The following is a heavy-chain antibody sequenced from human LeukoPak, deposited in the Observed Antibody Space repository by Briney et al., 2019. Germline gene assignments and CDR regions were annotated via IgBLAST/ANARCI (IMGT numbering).Heavy chain of an antibody. CDR3: ARDRWTKYRGSFSGY. Sequence: GGSLRLSCAASGFTFSSYGMHWVRQAPGKGLEWVAVIWYDGSNKYYADSVKGRFTISRDNSKNTLYLQMNSLRAEGTAVYYCARDRWTKYRGSFSGYWGQGTLVTVSS. D-gene: IGHD1-26*01. V-gene: IGHV3-33*01. J-gene: IGHJ4*02. CDR2: IWYDGSNK. CDR1: GFTFSSYG.